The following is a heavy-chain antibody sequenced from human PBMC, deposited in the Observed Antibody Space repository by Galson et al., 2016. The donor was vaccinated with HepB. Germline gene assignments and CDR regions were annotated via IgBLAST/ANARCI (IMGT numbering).Heavy chain of an antibody. Sequence: PALVKPTQTLTLTCTFSGFSLSTSRAGVGWIRQSPGKALEWLAVIYWNYEKHYSPSLKSRLTITKDTSKNQVVLTMTNMDPVDTATYFCAHRQQYLGENDYHNYGFDYWGQGTLVTVSS. D-gene: IGHD4-11*01. V-gene: IGHV2-5*01. CDR3: AHRQQYLGENDYHNYGFDY. CDR2: IYWNYEK. J-gene: IGHJ4*02. CDR1: GFSLSTSRAG.